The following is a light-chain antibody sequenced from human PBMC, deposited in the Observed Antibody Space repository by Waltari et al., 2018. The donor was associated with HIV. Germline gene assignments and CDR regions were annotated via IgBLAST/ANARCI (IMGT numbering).Light chain of an antibody. CDR2: DVT. V-gene: IGLV2-8*01. CDR3: VSYTEKDTFLL. Sequence: QSALTQPPPASGSPGQSVAISCTGSSNDIGPSNFVSWYQHHPGKAPKLLIYDVTRRPPGIPDRFSGTKSGYTASLTVSDLQVEDEADYYCVSYTEKDTFLLFGGGTKLAV. CDR1: SNDIGPSNF. J-gene: IGLJ2*01.